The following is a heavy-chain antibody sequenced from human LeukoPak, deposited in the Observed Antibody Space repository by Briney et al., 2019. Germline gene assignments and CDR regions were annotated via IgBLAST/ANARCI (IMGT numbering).Heavy chain of an antibody. Sequence: GGSLRLSCAASRFTFSSYAMSWVRRAPGKGLEWVSAITGSGGTTYYADSVKGRFTVSRDNSKNTLYLQMNSLRAEDTAVYYCAKVCSRGWDGGDAFDIWGQGTMVTVSS. CDR1: RFTFSSYA. CDR3: AKVCSRGWDGGDAFDI. D-gene: IGHD2-2*01. V-gene: IGHV3-23*01. CDR2: ITGSGGTT. J-gene: IGHJ3*02.